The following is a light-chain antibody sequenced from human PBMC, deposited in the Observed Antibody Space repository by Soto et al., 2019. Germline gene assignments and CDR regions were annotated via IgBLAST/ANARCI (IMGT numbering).Light chain of an antibody. CDR3: QQRSNWPWS. J-gene: IGKJ1*01. CDR1: RSVSTF. Sequence: EFVLTQSPGTLSLSPGERATLSCRAGRSVSTFLGWYQQKPGQPPRLLIYDASNRATGVPARFSGSGSETDFTLTISSLEPEDFAVYFCQQRSNWPWSFGQGTKVEIK. V-gene: IGKV3-11*01. CDR2: DAS.